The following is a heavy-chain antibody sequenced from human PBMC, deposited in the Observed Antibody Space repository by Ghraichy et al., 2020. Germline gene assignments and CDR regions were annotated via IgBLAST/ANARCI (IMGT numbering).Heavy chain of an antibody. D-gene: IGHD3-10*01. Sequence: SETLSLTCAVYGGSFSGYYWSWIRQPPGKGLEWIGEINHSGSTNYNPSLKSRVTISVDTSKNQFSLKLSPVTAADTAVYYCARLLWFGVGYYFDYWGQGTLVTVSS. V-gene: IGHV4-34*01. CDR2: INHSGST. J-gene: IGHJ4*02. CDR3: ARLLWFGVGYYFDY. CDR1: GGSFSGYY.